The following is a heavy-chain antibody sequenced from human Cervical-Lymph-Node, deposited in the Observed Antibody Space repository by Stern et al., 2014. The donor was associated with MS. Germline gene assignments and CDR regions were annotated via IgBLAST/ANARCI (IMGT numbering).Heavy chain of an antibody. J-gene: IGHJ4*02. D-gene: IGHD4-17*01. V-gene: IGHV3-73*01. Sequence: EDQLVESGGGLVQPGGSLKLSCAASGFTFSGSAIHWVRQASGKGLEWVGRIRSKANSYATQYGASVKGRVIISSDDSKHKAELQMNSLKPEDPAVYYCTRRAGERYHDDYWGQGTLVTVSS. CDR1: GFTFSGSA. CDR3: TRRAGERYHDDY. CDR2: IRSKANSYAT.